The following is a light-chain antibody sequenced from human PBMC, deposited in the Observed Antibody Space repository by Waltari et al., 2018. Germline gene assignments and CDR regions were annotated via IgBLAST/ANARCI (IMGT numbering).Light chain of an antibody. CDR3: QHTFTTPWT. J-gene: IGKJ1*01. CDR1: QTITTY. Sequence: DIQMTHSPPSLAASVGDRVTITCRASQTITTYVSWYQQQPGQAPKLLIYAAYSLQSGVPSRFRGSGGGTDFTLTITSLQPEDFATYYCQHTFTTPWTFGQGTKVEIK. CDR2: AAY. V-gene: IGKV1-39*01.